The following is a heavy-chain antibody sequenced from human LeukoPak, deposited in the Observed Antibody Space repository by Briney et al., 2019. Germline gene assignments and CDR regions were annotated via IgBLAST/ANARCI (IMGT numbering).Heavy chain of an antibody. CDR3: ANVIIVAAGYEYFEH. CDR2: ICGSGSDT. D-gene: IGHD6-13*01. J-gene: IGHJ1*01. CDR1: GLTLSHYA. Sequence: GGSLTLSCAASGLTLSHYAMRGLRQSPGKGLEGGSGICGSGSDTLYADFVKGRLTISRDNSKNTLYLQMSSLRAEDTAVYYCANVIIVAAGYEYFEHWGQGTLVSVSS. V-gene: IGHV3-23*01.